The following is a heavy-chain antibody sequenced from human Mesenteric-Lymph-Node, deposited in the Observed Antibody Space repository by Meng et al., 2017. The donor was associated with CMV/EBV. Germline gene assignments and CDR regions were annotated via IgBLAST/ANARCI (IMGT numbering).Heavy chain of an antibody. CDR3: ARAGGYPYVRYTCFDP. CDR1: GFTFSSYA. J-gene: IGHJ5*02. Sequence: GGSLRLSCAASGFTFSSYAMHWVRQAPGKGLEWVAVISYDGSNKYYADSVKGRFTISRDNSKNTLYLQMNSLRAEDTAVYYCARAGGYPYVRYTCFDPWGQGTLVTVSS. D-gene: IGHD3-22*01. CDR2: ISYDGSNK. V-gene: IGHV3-30-3*01.